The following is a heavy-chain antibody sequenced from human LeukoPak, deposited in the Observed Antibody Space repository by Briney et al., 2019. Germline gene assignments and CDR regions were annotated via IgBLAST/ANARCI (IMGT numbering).Heavy chain of an antibody. V-gene: IGHV3-9*01. CDR3: ARVYPKRSSWTPNAFDI. CDR2: ISWNGADI. D-gene: IGHD2-15*01. J-gene: IGHJ3*02. Sequence: PGGSLRLSCAASGFTFDDYAMHWVRQAPGKGLEWVSGISWNGADIPYADSVKGRFSTYADSVKGRFTISRDNSKNTLYLQMNSLRAEDTAVYYCARVYPKRSSWTPNAFDIWGQGTMVTVSS. CDR1: GFTFDDYA.